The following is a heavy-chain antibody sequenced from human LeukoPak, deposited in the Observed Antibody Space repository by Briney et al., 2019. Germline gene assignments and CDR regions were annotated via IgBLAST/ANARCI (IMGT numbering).Heavy chain of an antibody. CDR1: GFTFSSYS. Sequence: GGSLRLSCAASGFTFSSYSMNWDRQAPGKGLEWVSSISSSSSYIYYADSVKGRFTISRDNAKNSLYLQMNSLRAEDTAVYYCARDGGYCSGGSCYPPGYYYYYYMDVWGKGTTVTVSS. CDR2: ISSSSSYI. CDR3: ARDGGYCSGGSCYPPGYYYYYYMDV. D-gene: IGHD2-15*01. V-gene: IGHV3-21*01. J-gene: IGHJ6*03.